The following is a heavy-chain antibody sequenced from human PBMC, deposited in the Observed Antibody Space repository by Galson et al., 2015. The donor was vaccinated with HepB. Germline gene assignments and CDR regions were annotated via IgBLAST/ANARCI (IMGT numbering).Heavy chain of an antibody. Sequence: SLRLSCAASGFTFSSYSMNWVRQAPGKGLERVSYISSSSSTIYYADSVKGRFTISRDNAKNSLYLQMNSLRAEDTAVYYCASGMTTVVQGAFDIWGQGTMVTVSS. CDR2: ISSSSSTI. CDR3: ASGMTTVVQGAFDI. D-gene: IGHD4-23*01. CDR1: GFTFSSYS. V-gene: IGHV3-48*01. J-gene: IGHJ3*02.